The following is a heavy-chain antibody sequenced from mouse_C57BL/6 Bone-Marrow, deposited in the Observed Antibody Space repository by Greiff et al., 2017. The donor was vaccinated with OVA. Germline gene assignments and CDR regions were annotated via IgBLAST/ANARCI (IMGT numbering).Heavy chain of an antibody. CDR3: ATGLLNAMDY. Sequence: EVQVVESGAELVKPGASVKLSCTASGFNIKDYYMHWVKQRTEQGLEWIGRIDPEDGETKYDPKFQGKATITADTSSNTAYLQLSSLTSEDTAVYYCATGLLNAMDYWGQGTSVTVSS. CDR2: IDPEDGET. D-gene: IGHD2-10*01. CDR1: GFNIKDYY. J-gene: IGHJ4*01. V-gene: IGHV14-2*01.